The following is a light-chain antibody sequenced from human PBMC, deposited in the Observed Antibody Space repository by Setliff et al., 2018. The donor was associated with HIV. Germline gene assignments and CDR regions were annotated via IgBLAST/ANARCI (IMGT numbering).Light chain of an antibody. CDR1: QSISNF. Sequence: DIQMTQSPSSLSASVRDRVTITCRASQSISNFLNWYQKKPGKAPKLLIYAASTLQSGVPSRFSGSGSGTDFTLTISSLQLEDIATYYCQQSYSTPWTFGQGTKVDIK. V-gene: IGKV1-39*01. CDR2: AAS. CDR3: QQSYSTPWT. J-gene: IGKJ1*01.